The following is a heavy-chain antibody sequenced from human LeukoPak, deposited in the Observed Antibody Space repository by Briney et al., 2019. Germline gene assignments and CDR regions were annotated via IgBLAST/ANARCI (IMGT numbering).Heavy chain of an antibody. CDR2: IYYSGST. V-gene: IGHV4-59*01. J-gene: IGHJ4*02. D-gene: IGHD3-22*01. CDR3: ASIAYDSSGKESLD. Sequence: PSETLSLTCTVSGGSISSYYWSWIRQPPGKGLEWIGYIYYSGSTNYNPSLESRVTISVDTSKNQLSLKLSSVTAADTAVYYCASIAYDSSGKESLDWGQGTLVTVSS. CDR1: GGSISSYY.